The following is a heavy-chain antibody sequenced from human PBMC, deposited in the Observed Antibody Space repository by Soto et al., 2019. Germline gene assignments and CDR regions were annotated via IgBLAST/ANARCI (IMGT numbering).Heavy chain of an antibody. J-gene: IGHJ4*02. CDR2: INHSGST. CDR1: GGSFSGYY. CDR3: ARGTYDILTGYYPRGPRGIDY. Sequence: PSETLSLTCAVYGGSFSGYYWIWIRQPPGKGLEWIGEINHSGSTNYNPSLKSRVAISVDTSKNQFSLKLSSVTAADTAVYYCARGTYDILTGYYPRGPRGIDYWGQGTLVTVSS. D-gene: IGHD3-9*01. V-gene: IGHV4-34*01.